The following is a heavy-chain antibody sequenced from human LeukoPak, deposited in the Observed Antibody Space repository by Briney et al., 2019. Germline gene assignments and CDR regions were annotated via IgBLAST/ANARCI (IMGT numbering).Heavy chain of an antibody. CDR3: ASRAGGWLSHSMDV. CDR1: GYSFADYY. D-gene: IGHD6-19*01. Sequence: ASVTVSCKASGYSFADYYMHWVRQAPGQGLEWMGWIKPNSGDTRSAQKLQGRVTMTTDTSTSTAYMELRSLRSEDTAVYYCASRAGGWLSHSMDVWGKGTTVTVSS. CDR2: IKPNSGDT. J-gene: IGHJ6*03. V-gene: IGHV1-2*02.